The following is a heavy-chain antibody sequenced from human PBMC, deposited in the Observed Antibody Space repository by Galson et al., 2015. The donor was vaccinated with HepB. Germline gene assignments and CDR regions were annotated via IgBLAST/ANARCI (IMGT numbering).Heavy chain of an antibody. D-gene: IGHD3-10*01. Sequence: SVKVSCKASGGTFSSYAISWVRQAPGQGLEWMGRIIPILGIANYAQKFQGRVTITADKSTSAAYMELSSLRSEDTAVYYCARDLAIDHGSGFDYWGQGMLVTVSS. CDR1: GGTFSSYA. V-gene: IGHV1-69*04. J-gene: IGHJ4*02. CDR2: IIPILGIA. CDR3: ARDLAIDHGSGFDY.